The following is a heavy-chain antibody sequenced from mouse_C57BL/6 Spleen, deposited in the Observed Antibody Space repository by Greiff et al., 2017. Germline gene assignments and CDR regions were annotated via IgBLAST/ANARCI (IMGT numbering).Heavy chain of an antibody. Sequence: EVKLVESGGGLVKPGGSLKLSCAASGFTFSDYGMHWVRQAPEKGLEWVAYISSGSSTIYYADTVKGRFTISRDNATNTLFLQMTSLRAEDTAMYYRARGWEGYWYFDVWGAGTTVTVSS. CDR1: GFTFSDYG. J-gene: IGHJ1*01. D-gene: IGHD4-1*01. CDR2: ISSGSSTI. V-gene: IGHV5-17*01. CDR3: ARGWEGYWYFDV.